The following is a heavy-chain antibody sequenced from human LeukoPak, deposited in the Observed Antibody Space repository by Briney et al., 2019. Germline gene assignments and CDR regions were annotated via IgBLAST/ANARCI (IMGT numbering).Heavy chain of an antibody. CDR2: ISGSGGST. CDR3: ARGTLFPDSSWRHFDC. D-gene: IGHD6-13*01. Sequence: GGSLRLSCAASGFTFSSYAMSWVRQAPGKGLEWVSAISGSGGSTYYADSMKGRFTISRDVGENTVYLQMNSLRAEDTAVYYCARGTLFPDSSWRHFDCWGQGTLVTVSS. CDR1: GFTFSSYA. V-gene: IGHV3-23*01. J-gene: IGHJ4*02.